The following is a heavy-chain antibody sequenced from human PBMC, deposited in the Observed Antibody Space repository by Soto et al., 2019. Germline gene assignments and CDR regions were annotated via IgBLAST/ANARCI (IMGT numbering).Heavy chain of an antibody. V-gene: IGHV4-34*01. Sequence: PSETLSLTCAVYGGSFSGYYWSWIRQPPGKGLEWIGEINHSGSTNYNPSLKSRVTISVDTSKNQFSLKLSSVAAADTAVYYCARGGLMGCSSTSCSYCYYMDVWGKGTTVTVSS. D-gene: IGHD2-2*01. CDR1: GGSFSGYY. CDR3: ARGGLMGCSSTSCSYCYYMDV. CDR2: INHSGST. J-gene: IGHJ6*03.